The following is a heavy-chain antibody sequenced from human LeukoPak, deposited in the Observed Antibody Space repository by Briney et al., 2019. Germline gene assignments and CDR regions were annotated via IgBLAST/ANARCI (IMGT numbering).Heavy chain of an antibody. CDR2: ISGSGGST. CDR3: AKGQTDGYNYPFDY. J-gene: IGHJ4*02. CDR1: GFTFSSSA. Sequence: GGSLRLSCAASGFTFSSSAMSWVRQAPGKGLEWVSAISGSGGSTYYADSVKGRFTISRDNSKNTLYLQMNSLRAEDTAVYYCAKGQTDGYNYPFDYWGQGTLVTVSS. D-gene: IGHD5-24*01. V-gene: IGHV3-23*01.